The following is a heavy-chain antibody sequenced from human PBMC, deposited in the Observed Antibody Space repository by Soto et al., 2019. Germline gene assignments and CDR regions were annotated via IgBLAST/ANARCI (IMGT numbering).Heavy chain of an antibody. D-gene: IGHD4-17*01. CDR2: IYYNGSS. Sequence: VQLQESGPGLVKPSETLSLTCTVSGGSVSSGAYYWSLIRQPPGKGLEWIGFIYYNGSSYYSPSLNSRVTISVDTSKTQFSLKLNSVSAADTAVYYCARWRDAYGDPTWFDPWGQGILVIVSS. V-gene: IGHV4-61*08. CDR1: GGSVSSGAYY. J-gene: IGHJ5*02. CDR3: ARWRDAYGDPTWFDP.